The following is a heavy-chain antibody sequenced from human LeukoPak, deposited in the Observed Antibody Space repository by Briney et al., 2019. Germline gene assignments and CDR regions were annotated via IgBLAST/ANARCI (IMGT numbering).Heavy chain of an antibody. D-gene: IGHD3-22*01. V-gene: IGHV4-4*07. CDR2: LYPGVST. Sequence: SETLSLTCTVSGGPIHSYYWSWIRQTAGKGLEWIGRLYPGVSTNYNPSLKSRVTMSVDTSENQFALKLSAVTAADTAVYYCARLKFYDSTGYSPGHYMDVWGKGTTVTVSS. CDR3: ARLKFYDSTGYSPGHYMDV. CDR1: GGPIHSYY. J-gene: IGHJ6*03.